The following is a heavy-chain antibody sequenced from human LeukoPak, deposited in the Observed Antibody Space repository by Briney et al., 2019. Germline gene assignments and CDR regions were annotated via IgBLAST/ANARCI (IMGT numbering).Heavy chain of an antibody. J-gene: IGHJ4*02. CDR2: IWYDGSNK. Sequence: GGSLRLSCAASGFTFSSYGMHWVRQAPGKGLEWVAVIWYDGSNKYYEDSVKGRFTVSRDNSKNTLYLQMNSLRAEDTAVYYCARDRGSWRYFDYWGQGTLVTASS. CDR1: GFTFSSYG. D-gene: IGHD6-13*01. CDR3: ARDRGSWRYFDY. V-gene: IGHV3-33*01.